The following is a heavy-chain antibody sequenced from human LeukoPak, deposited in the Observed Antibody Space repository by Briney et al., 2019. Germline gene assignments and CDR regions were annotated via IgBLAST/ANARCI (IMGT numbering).Heavy chain of an antibody. CDR1: GGSFSAYY. CDR2: IYNIGSN. CDR3: ARVHVLLWFGESSPPAWDAFDI. V-gene: IGHV4-34*01. D-gene: IGHD3-10*01. J-gene: IGHJ3*02. Sequence: SETLSLTCGVYGGSFSAYYWSWIRQPPGKGLEWIGEIYNIGSNNYNPSLKSRVTISVDTSKNQFSLKLSSVTAADTAVYYCARVHVLLWFGESSPPAWDAFDIWGQGTMVTVSS.